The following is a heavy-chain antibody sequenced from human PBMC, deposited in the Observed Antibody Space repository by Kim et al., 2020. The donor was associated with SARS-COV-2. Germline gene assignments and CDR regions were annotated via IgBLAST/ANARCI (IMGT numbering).Heavy chain of an antibody. D-gene: IGHD2-8*02. J-gene: IGHJ3*02. CDR2: INAGNGNR. CDR3: ARYCTGGGCKDAFDI. Sequence: ASVKVSCKASGYTFTTYTMHWVRQAPGQRLEWMGWINAGNGNRKYSQKFQGRVTITRDTSASTAYMELSSLTSEDTAVYYCARYCTGGGCKDAFDIWGQGTMVTVSS. CDR1: GYTFTTYT. V-gene: IGHV1-3*01.